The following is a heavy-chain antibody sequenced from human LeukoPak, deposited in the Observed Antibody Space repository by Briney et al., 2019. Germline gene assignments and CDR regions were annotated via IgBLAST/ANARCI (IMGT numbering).Heavy chain of an antibody. Sequence: GGSLRLSCAASGFTCSSYAMSWVRQAPGKGLEWVSAISGSGGSTYYADSVKGRFTISRDNSKNTLYLQMNSLRAEDTAVYYCAKAHYDFWSGYFDYWGQGTLVTVSS. J-gene: IGHJ4*02. CDR2: ISGSGGST. CDR1: GFTCSSYA. D-gene: IGHD3-3*01. CDR3: AKAHYDFWSGYFDY. V-gene: IGHV3-23*01.